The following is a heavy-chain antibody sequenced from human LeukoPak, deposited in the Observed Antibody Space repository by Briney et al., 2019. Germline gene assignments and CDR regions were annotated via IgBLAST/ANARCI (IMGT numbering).Heavy chain of an antibody. CDR2: INPRPGST. J-gene: IGHJ3*01. CDR1: GYTFSNYY. Sequence: GASVKVSCKASGYTFSNYYMHWVRQAPGQGLESMGIINPRPGSTSYAQKFQGRVTMSRDTSTSTAYMELSSLRSEDTAVYYCARETREGWFGELKEWGQGTMVTVSS. D-gene: IGHD3-10*01. V-gene: IGHV1-46*01. CDR3: ARETREGWFGELKE.